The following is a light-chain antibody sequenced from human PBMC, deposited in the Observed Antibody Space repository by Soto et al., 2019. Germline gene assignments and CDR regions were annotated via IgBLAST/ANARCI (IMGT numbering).Light chain of an antibody. CDR2: GAS. CDR1: QTSINCF. CDR3: QHYNNWPPYT. V-gene: IGKV3D-15*01. Sequence: EKVLTQSPGTLSLAPGGRASLSCRASQTSINCFLSLFQQIPGQAPRLLIYGASMMATGIPDRFSGSGSGTDFTLTIKCLQSEDFAVYYCQHYNNWPPYTFGQGTKVDIK. J-gene: IGKJ2*01.